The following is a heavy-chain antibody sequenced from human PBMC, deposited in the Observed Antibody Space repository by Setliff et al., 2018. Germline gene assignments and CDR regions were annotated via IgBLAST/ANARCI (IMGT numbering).Heavy chain of an antibody. D-gene: IGHD6-19*01. J-gene: IGHJ4*02. CDR2: ISNSGGMF. CDR3: AKDRGRGGWHMNFDS. Sequence: GGSLRLSCAASGFTFSSYSMNWVRQAPGKGLEWVSTISNSGGMFYYADSVKGRFTISRDNAKNSLYLQMNSLRVEDTAVYYCAKDRGRGGWHMNFDSWGQGTLVTVSS. CDR1: GFTFSSYS. V-gene: IGHV3-21*01.